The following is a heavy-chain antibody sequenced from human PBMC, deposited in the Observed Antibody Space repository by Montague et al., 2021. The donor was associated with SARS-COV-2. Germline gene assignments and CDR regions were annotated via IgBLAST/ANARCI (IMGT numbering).Heavy chain of an antibody. J-gene: IGHJ4*02. D-gene: IGHD2-21*01. CDR3: ARVSSLLWWWHFDY. CDR1: GGSFSGYY. CDR2: INHSGST. Sequence: SETLSLTCAVYGGSFSGYYWSWIRQPPGKGLEWIGEINHSGSTNYNPSLKSRVTISVDTSKNQFSLKLSSVTAADTAVYYCARVSSLLWWWHFDYWGQGTLVTVSS. V-gene: IGHV4-34*01.